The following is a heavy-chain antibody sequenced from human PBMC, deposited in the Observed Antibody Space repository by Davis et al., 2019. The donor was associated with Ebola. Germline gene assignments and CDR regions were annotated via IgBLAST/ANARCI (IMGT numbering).Heavy chain of an antibody. CDR2: INHSGST. CDR1: GGSFSGYY. V-gene: IGHV4-34*01. Sequence: MPSETLSLTCAVYGGSFSGYYWSWIRQPPGKGLEWIGEINHSGSTNYNPSLKSRVTISVDTSKNQFSLKLSSVTAADTAVYYCARGFPLGIVVVPAAMRWLDPWGQGTLVTVSS. D-gene: IGHD2-2*03. J-gene: IGHJ5*02. CDR3: ARGFPLGIVVVPAAMRWLDP.